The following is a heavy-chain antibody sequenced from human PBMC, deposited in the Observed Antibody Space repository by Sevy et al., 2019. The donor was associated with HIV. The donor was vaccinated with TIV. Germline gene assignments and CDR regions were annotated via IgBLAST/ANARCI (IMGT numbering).Heavy chain of an antibody. D-gene: IGHD6-6*01. Sequence: GESLKISCKGSGYSFSTYWIAWVRQMPGKGLEWMGIINPGDSATRYSPSFPGQVTISADKSISTAYLQWSSLKASDSAMYYCARRRGSSAWVDYWGQGTLVTVSS. CDR2: INPGDSAT. CDR1: GYSFSTYW. CDR3: ARRRGSSAWVDY. J-gene: IGHJ4*02. V-gene: IGHV5-51*01.